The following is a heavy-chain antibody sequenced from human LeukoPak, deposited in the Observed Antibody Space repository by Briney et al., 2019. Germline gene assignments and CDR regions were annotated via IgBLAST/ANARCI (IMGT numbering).Heavy chain of an antibody. D-gene: IGHD2-21*02. CDR1: GYSISSGYF. CDR3: ARAYCVGDCSVLHIYFDY. Sequence: SETLSLTCTVSGYSISSGYFWGWMRQPPGKGLEWIGSIYHSVTTPYNPSLKSRVTISLDTSKNQFSLKLTSVTAADTAVYYCARAYCVGDCSVLHIYFDYWGKGTLVTVSS. J-gene: IGHJ4*02. CDR2: IYHSVTT. V-gene: IGHV4-38-2*02.